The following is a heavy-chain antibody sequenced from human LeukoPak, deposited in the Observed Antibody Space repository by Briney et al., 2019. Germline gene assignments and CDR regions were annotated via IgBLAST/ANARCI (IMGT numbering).Heavy chain of an antibody. Sequence: GGSLRLSCAASGFRFSAYAMNWVRQAPGKGLEWVSSIGSSGSYMYYGDSVKGQFTVSRDNAKNSLYLEMDSLRAEDTAVYYCARDDYGSGTPTIDYWGQGTLVSVAS. V-gene: IGHV3-21*01. D-gene: IGHD3-16*01. CDR1: GFRFSAYA. J-gene: IGHJ4*02. CDR2: IGSSGSYM. CDR3: ARDDYGSGTPTIDY.